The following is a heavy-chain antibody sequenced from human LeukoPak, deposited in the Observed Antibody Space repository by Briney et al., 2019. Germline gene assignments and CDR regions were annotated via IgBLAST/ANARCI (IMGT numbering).Heavy chain of an antibody. CDR3: ATYSSLSGWFDP. J-gene: IGHJ5*02. CDR1: GDSISSDY. D-gene: IGHD4-11*01. V-gene: IGHV4-59*08. Sequence: SETLSLTCTVSGDSISSDYWSWIRQPPGKGLEYIAYIHYSGSTDYNPSLESRVTISVDTSGNQFSLRLSSVTAADTALFYCATYSSLSGWFDPWGQGSLVTVSS. CDR2: IHYSGST.